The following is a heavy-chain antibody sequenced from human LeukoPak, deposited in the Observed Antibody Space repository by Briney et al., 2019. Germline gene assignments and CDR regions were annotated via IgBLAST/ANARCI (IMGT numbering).Heavy chain of an antibody. CDR3: ARGAIAARPLY. V-gene: IGHV4-39*07. Sequence: SETLSLTRTVSGGSISCSSYYWGWIRQPPGKGLEWIGSIYYSGSTYYNPSLKSRVTISVDTSKNQFSLKLSSVTAADTAVYYCARGAIAARPLYWGQGTLVTVSS. CDR1: GGSISCSSYY. CDR2: IYYSGST. D-gene: IGHD6-6*01. J-gene: IGHJ4*02.